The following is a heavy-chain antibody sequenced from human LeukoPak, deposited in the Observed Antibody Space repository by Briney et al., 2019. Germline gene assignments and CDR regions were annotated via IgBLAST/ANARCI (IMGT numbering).Heavy chain of an antibody. Sequence: GASVKVSCKASGGTFSSYAISWVRQAPGQGLEWMGRIIPILGIANYAQKFQGRVTITADKSTSTAYMELSSLRSEDTAVYYCARDRGRDGYNYVYYYGMDVWGQGTTVTVSS. J-gene: IGHJ6*02. CDR1: GGTFSSYA. D-gene: IGHD5-24*01. V-gene: IGHV1-69*04. CDR3: ARDRGRDGYNYVYYYGMDV. CDR2: IIPILGIA.